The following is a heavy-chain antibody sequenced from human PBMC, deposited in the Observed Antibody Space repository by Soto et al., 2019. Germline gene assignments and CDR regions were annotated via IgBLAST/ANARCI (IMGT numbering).Heavy chain of an antibody. CDR1: GFPFSRYD. Sequence: SLRLSWAASGFPFSRYDMHWVRQAPCKGLEWVAVLWFDGSNEYYADSVQGRFTISRDNSKNTLYLQMDSLRAEDTAVYYCAKVLYASESFDSEEAPYGMDVWGQGTTVTVSS. J-gene: IGHJ6*02. V-gene: IGHV3-33*06. CDR3: AKVLYASESFDSEEAPYGMDV. D-gene: IGHD3-10*01. CDR2: LWFDGSNE.